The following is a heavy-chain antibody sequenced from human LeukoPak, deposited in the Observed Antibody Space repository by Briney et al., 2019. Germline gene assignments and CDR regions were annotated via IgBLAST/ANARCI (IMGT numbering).Heavy chain of an antibody. CDR3: ARGSSTWHLDY. J-gene: IGHJ4*02. CDR2: INSDRRTT. V-gene: IGHV3-74*01. Sequence: GGSLRLSCAASGFTFSNYWMHWVRQAPGKGPVWVSRINSDRRTTGYADSVKGRFTISRDNGKNTLYLQMNSLRVEDTAVYYCARGSSTWHLDYWGQGTLVTVSS. CDR1: GFTFSNYW. D-gene: IGHD6-13*01.